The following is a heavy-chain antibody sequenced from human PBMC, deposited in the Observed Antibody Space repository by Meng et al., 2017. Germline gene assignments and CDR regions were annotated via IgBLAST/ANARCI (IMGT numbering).Heavy chain of an antibody. J-gene: IGHJ4*02. Sequence: SETLSLTCAVSGYSISSGYYWGRIRQPPGKGLEWIGSIYHSGSTYYNPSLKSRVTISVDTSKNQFSLKLSSVTAADTAVYYCARQYSGSYETYAYWGQGTLVTVSS. V-gene: IGHV4-38-2*01. CDR2: IYHSGST. D-gene: IGHD1-26*01. CDR1: GYSISSGYY. CDR3: ARQYSGSYETYAY.